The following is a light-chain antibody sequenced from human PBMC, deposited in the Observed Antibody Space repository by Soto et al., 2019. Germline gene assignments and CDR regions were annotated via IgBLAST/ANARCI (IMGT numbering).Light chain of an antibody. J-gene: IGLJ1*01. Sequence: QSALTQPPSASGSPGQSVTISCTGTSSDVGGYNYVSWYQQHPGKAPKFMIYEVSKRPSGVPDRFSGSKSGNTASLTVSGLQAKDEADYYCSSYAGSLYVFGSGTKVTVL. CDR2: EVS. V-gene: IGLV2-8*01. CDR1: SSDVGGYNY. CDR3: SSYAGSLYV.